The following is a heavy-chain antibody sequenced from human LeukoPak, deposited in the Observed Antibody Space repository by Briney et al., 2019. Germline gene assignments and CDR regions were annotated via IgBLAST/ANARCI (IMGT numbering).Heavy chain of an antibody. CDR3: ARRGVGFGELSDY. D-gene: IGHD3-10*01. CDR1: GYSFIDYW. J-gene: IGHJ4*02. CDR2: IYPDDSDT. V-gene: IGHV5-51*01. Sequence: GESLKISCEASGYSFIDYWIGWVRQMPGKGLEWMGIIYPDDSDTRYSPSFQGQVTISADKSISTAYLQWSSLKASDTAMYYCARRGVGFGELSDYWGQGTLVTVSS.